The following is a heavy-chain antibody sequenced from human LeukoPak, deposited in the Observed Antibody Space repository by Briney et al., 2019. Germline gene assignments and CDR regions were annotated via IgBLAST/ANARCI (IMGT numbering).Heavy chain of an antibody. CDR1: GFTFSSCG. CDR3: ARRSMVTTPPCYYGMVV. D-gene: IGHD4-17*01. Sequence: GRSLRLSCAASGFTFSSCGMHWVRQAPGKGREGVAFIWYDGSNKYYADSVKGRFTISRDNSKNTLYLQMNSLRAEDTAVYYRARRSMVTTPPCYYGMVVWGTGATVTVSS. CDR2: IWYDGSNK. J-gene: IGHJ6*04. V-gene: IGHV3-33*01.